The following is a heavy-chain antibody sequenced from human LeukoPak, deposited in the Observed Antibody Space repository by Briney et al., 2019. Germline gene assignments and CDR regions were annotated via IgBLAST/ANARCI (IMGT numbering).Heavy chain of an antibody. J-gene: IGHJ4*02. V-gene: IGHV1-2*02. CDR1: GYSFAGYH. CDR2: VNPNGGDT. Sequence: ASVKVSCKSSGYSFAGYHMHWVRQAPGQGLEWMGWVNPNGGDTNYAQKFQGRVTMTRDTSVSTAYMELSGLRSDDTAVYYCARLRDTMVRGVIITLDIWGQGTLVTVSS. CDR3: ARLRDTMVRGVIITLDI. D-gene: IGHD3-10*01.